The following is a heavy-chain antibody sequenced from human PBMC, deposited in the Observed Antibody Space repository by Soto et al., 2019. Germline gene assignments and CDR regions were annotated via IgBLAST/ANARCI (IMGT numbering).Heavy chain of an antibody. CDR2: ISPYNGNT. CDR1: GYTFRNYG. CDR3: ARDLVSGSDFWRAYNGGYFDY. D-gene: IGHD3-3*01. J-gene: IGHJ4*02. Sequence: QVQLVQSGAEVKRPGASVKVSCKASGYTFRNYGITWVRQAPGQGLEWMAWISPYNGNTNYAQDLQGRVTMTTDTSTSTGYMALRSLTSEDTAMYYCARDLVSGSDFWRAYNGGYFDYWGQGTLVTVSS. V-gene: IGHV1-18*01.